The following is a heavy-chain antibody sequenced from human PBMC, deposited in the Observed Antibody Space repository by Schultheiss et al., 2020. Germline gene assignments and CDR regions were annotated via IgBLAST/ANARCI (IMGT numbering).Heavy chain of an antibody. CDR2: IYYSGST. Sequence: SETLSLTCAVYGGSFSGYYWSWIRQPPGKGLEWIGYIYYSGSTNYNPSLKSRVTISVDTSKNQFSLKLTSVTAADTAVYYCARGRTTVSAFDIWGQGTMVTVSS. J-gene: IGHJ3*02. CDR1: GGSFSGYY. CDR3: ARGRTTVSAFDI. D-gene: IGHD4-17*01. V-gene: IGHV4-59*08.